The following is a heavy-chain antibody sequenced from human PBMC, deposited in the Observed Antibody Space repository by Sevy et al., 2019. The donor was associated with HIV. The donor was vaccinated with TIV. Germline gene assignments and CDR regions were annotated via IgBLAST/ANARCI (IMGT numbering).Heavy chain of an antibody. D-gene: IGHD2-8*01. Sequence: ASVKVSCKASGGTFSSYAISWVRQALGQGLEWMGGIIPIFGTANYAQKFQGRVTITADKSTTTAYMELSSLRSEDTAGSYCASSEWLANYYYYYYMDVWGKGTTVTVSS. V-gene: IGHV1-69*06. CDR1: GGTFSSYA. CDR3: ASSEWLANYYYYYYMDV. CDR2: IIPIFGTA. J-gene: IGHJ6*03.